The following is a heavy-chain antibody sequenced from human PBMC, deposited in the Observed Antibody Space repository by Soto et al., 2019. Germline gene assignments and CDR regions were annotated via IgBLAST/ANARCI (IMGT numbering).Heavy chain of an antibody. CDR3: ARGTSRYCTNGVCPCFDY. CDR1: GFTFSSYA. J-gene: IGHJ4*02. Sequence: GGSLRLSCAASGFTFSSYAMHWVRQAPGKGLEWVAVISYDGSNKYYADSVKGRFTISRDNSKNTLYLQMNSLRAEDTAVYYCARGTSRYCTNGVCPCFDYWGQGT. V-gene: IGHV3-30-3*01. D-gene: IGHD2-8*01. CDR2: ISYDGSNK.